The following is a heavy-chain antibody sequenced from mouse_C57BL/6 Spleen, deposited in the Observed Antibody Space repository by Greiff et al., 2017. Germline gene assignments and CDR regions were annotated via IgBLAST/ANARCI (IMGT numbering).Heavy chain of an antibody. V-gene: IGHV1-69*01. CDR1: GYTFTSYW. CDR3: ARCYYGSSRYFDV. Sequence: QVQLQQPGAELVMPGASVKLSCKASGYTFTSYWMHWVKQRPGQGLEWIGEIDPSDSYTNYNQKFKGKSTLTVDRSSSTAYMPLSSLTAEDSAVYYCARCYYGSSRYFDVWGTGTTVTVSS. D-gene: IGHD1-1*01. CDR2: IDPSDSYT. J-gene: IGHJ1*03.